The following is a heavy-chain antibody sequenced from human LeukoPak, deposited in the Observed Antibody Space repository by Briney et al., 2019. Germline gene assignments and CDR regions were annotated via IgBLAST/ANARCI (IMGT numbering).Heavy chain of an antibody. J-gene: IGHJ3*02. D-gene: IGHD3-9*01. V-gene: IGHV3-9*01. CDR3: AKDLAAVILTGLDAFDI. Sequence: GRSLRLSCAASGFTFDDYAMHWVRQAPGKGLEWVSGISWNSGSIGYADSVKGRFTISRDNAKNSLYLQMNSLRAEDTALYYCAKDLAAVILTGLDAFDIWGQGTMVTVSS. CDR1: GFTFDDYA. CDR2: ISWNSGSI.